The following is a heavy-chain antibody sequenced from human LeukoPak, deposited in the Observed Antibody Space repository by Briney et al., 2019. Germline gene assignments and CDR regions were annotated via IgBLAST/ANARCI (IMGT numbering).Heavy chain of an antibody. Sequence: GGSLRLSCAASGFMFSSYWMSWVRQAPEKGLEWVANIKEDGSEKYFVDSVKGRFTISRDNAKNSLYLQMYSLRAEDTAIYYCARDKGVVGTLAPWGQGTLVTVSS. CDR3: ARDKGVVGTLAP. CDR2: IKEDGSEK. CDR1: GFMFSSYW. V-gene: IGHV3-7*01. J-gene: IGHJ5*02. D-gene: IGHD2-21*01.